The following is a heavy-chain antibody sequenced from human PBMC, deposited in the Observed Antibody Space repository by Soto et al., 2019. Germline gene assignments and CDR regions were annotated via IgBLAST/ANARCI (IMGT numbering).Heavy chain of an antibody. D-gene: IGHD2-2*01. J-gene: IGHJ6*03. CDR2: IYYSGST. V-gene: IGHV4-39*01. CDR1: GGSISSSSYY. Sequence: QLQLQESGPGLVKPSETLSLTCTVSGGSISSSSYYWGWIRQPPGKGLEWIGSIYYSGSTYYNPSLKSRVTISVDTSKNQFSLKLSSVTAADTAVYYCARHACSSTSCYAGGYYYMDVWGEGTTVTVSS. CDR3: ARHACSSTSCYAGGYYYMDV.